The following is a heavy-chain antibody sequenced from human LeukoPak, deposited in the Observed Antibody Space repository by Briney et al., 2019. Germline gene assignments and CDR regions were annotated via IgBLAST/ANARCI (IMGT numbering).Heavy chain of an antibody. CDR3: ARVDDYYYYGMDV. CDR1: GGSIRSSYYY. Sequence: SETLSLTCTVSGGSIRSSYYYWGWIRQPPGKGLEWIGYIYYSGSTNYNPSLKSRVTISVDTSKNQFSLKLSSVTAADTAVYYCARVDDYYYYGMDVWGQGTTVTVSS. V-gene: IGHV4-61*05. CDR2: IYYSGST. J-gene: IGHJ6*02.